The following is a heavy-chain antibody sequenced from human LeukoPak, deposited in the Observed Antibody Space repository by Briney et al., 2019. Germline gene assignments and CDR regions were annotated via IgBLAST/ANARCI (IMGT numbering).Heavy chain of an antibody. Sequence: PGGSLRLSCAASGFTFSNYWMHWVRQAPGKGLVWVSRINSDGTGTSYADSVKGRFTISRDNAKNTLYLQMNSLRAEDTAVYSCARSGYTYGYDMDVWGQGTTVTVSS. CDR1: GFTFSNYW. V-gene: IGHV3-74*01. J-gene: IGHJ6*02. D-gene: IGHD5-18*01. CDR2: INSDGTGT. CDR3: ARSGYTYGYDMDV.